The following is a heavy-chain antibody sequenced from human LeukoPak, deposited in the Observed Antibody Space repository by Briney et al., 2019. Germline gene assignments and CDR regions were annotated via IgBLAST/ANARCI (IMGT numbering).Heavy chain of an antibody. CDR3: AKNLRTMVRGVIISVYYFDY. CDR1: GFTFSNYV. D-gene: IGHD3-10*01. CDR2: ISGSGGST. V-gene: IGHV3-23*01. J-gene: IGHJ4*02. Sequence: GGSLRLSCAASGFTFSNYVMSWVRQAPGKGLEWVSAISGSGGSTNYADSVKGRFTISRDNSKNTLYLQMNSLSPEDTALYYCAKNLRTMVRGVIISVYYFDYWGQGTLVTVSS.